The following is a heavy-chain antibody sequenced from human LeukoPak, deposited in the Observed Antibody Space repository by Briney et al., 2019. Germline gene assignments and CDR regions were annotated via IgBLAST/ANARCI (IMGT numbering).Heavy chain of an antibody. D-gene: IGHD5-24*01. Sequence: GGSLRLSCAACGFPFSSYAMTWVRQAPGKGLEWVSDISVGGSNTYYADSVKGRFTISRDNSKATLYLQMNSLRAEDTAIYYCARNVEGYNDYWGQGTLVTVSS. V-gene: IGHV3-23*01. J-gene: IGHJ4*02. CDR1: GFPFSSYA. CDR2: ISVGGSNT. CDR3: ARNVEGYNDY.